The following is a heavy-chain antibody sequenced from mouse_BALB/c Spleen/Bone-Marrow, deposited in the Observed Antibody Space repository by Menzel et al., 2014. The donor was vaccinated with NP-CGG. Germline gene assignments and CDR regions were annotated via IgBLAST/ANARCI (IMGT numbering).Heavy chain of an antibody. CDR1: GYTFTSYW. CDR2: IDPSDSYT. Sequence: VHLVESGAELVKPGASVKLSCKASGYTFTSYWMHWVKQRPGQGLEWIGEIDPSDSYTNYNQKFKGKATLTVDKSSSTAYMQLSSLTSEDSAVYYCARWLLGYAMDYWGQGTSVTVSS. D-gene: IGHD2-3*01. CDR3: ARWLLGYAMDY. J-gene: IGHJ4*01. V-gene: IGHV1-69*02.